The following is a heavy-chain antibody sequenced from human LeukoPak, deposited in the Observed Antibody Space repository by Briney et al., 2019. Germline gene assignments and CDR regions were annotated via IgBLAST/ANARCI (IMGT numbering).Heavy chain of an antibody. Sequence: PGGSLRLSCAASGFTVSSNYMSWVRQAPGKGLEWVAVISYDGSDKYYADSVKGRFTISRDNSKNTLYLQMNSLRTEDTAVYYCAKDGYPLGYCSSTSCPYYFNYWGQGTLVTVSS. CDR3: AKDGYPLGYCSSTSCPYYFNY. J-gene: IGHJ4*02. V-gene: IGHV3-30*18. D-gene: IGHD2-2*01. CDR1: GFTVSSNY. CDR2: ISYDGSDK.